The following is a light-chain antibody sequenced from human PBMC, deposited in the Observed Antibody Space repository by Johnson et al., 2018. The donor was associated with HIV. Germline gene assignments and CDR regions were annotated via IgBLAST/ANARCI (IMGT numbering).Light chain of an antibody. Sequence: QSVLTQPPSVSAAPGQKVTISCSGSSSNIGNNYVSWYQQLPGGAPKLLIYDNNKRPSGIPDRFFGSKSGTSATLDITGLQTGDEGDYYCGAWDSSLNAYVFGTGTKVTVL. CDR3: GAWDSSLNAYV. J-gene: IGLJ1*01. CDR2: DNN. CDR1: SSNIGNNY. V-gene: IGLV1-51*01.